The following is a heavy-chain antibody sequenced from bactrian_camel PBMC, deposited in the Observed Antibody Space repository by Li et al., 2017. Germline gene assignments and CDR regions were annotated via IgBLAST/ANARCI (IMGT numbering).Heavy chain of an antibody. D-gene: IGHD3*01. J-gene: IGHJ4*01. V-gene: IGHV3S53*01. CDR3: GASLNPRAGCQVIRGSLDRNFYY. CDR1: DYPWGNNC. Sequence: HVQLVESGGGSVQAGGSLTLSCVASDYPWGNNCMGWFRQVSGEEREGVATIDSLGTMIYADSVKGRFTVSEDSAKNTAYLQMDGLKPDDTAMYYCGASLNPRAGCQVIRGSLDRNFYYRGQGTQVTDS. CDR2: IDSLGTM.